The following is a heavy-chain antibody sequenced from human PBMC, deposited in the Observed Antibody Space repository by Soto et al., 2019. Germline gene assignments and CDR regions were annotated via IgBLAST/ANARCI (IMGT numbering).Heavy chain of an antibody. J-gene: IGHJ4*02. CDR2: ISYRGNT. CDR1: GGSISTYY. V-gene: IGHV4-59*01. D-gene: IGHD4-4*01. CDR3: ARHMTTVIFFDH. Sequence: QVQLQESGPGLVKPSETLSLTCNVSGGSISTYYWSWIRQPPGKGLEWIGYISYRGNTNYNPSLKGRFTISGDTSKNQFSLKLSSVPAADTAVYYGARHMTTVIFFDHWGQGALVTVSS.